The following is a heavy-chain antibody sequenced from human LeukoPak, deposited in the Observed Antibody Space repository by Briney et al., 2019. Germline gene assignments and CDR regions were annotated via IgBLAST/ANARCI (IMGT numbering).Heavy chain of an antibody. J-gene: IGHJ4*02. CDR1: GFTFSDYW. CDR3: ARISGSGTYWDY. Sequence: GSLRLSCAASGFTFSDYWMSWVRQAPGKGLEWVANIKYHGSDEHYVDSVRGRFTISRDNAKNSLFLQMNSLRAEDTAVYYCARISGSGTYWDYWGQGTLVTVSS. V-gene: IGHV3-7*01. CDR2: IKYHGSDE. D-gene: IGHD3-10*01.